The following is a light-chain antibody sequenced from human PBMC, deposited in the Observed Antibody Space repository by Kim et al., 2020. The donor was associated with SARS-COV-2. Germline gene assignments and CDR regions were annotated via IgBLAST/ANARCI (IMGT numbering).Light chain of an antibody. Sequence: SPGKSVTLSCTGTSSDVGGYNYVSWYQQHPGKAPKLMIYEVSKRPSGVPDRFSGSKSGNTASLTVSGLQAEDEADYYCSSYAGSKVFGGGTQLTVL. CDR2: EVS. V-gene: IGLV2-8*01. J-gene: IGLJ2*01. CDR1: SSDVGGYNY. CDR3: SSYAGSKV.